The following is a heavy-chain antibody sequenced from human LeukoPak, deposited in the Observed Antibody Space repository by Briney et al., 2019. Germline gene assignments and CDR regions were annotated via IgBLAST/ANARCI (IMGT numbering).Heavy chain of an antibody. V-gene: IGHV3-21*01. CDR3: ARDGGYCGGDCYSGNWFDP. CDR2: ISSSSSYI. D-gene: IGHD2-21*02. J-gene: IGHJ5*02. Sequence: PGGSLRLSCAASGFTFSSYSMNWVRQAPGKGLEWVSSISSSSSYIYYADSVKGRFTISRDNAKNSLYLQMNSLRAEDTAVYYCARDGGYCGGDCYSGNWFDPWGQGTLVTVSS. CDR1: GFTFSSYS.